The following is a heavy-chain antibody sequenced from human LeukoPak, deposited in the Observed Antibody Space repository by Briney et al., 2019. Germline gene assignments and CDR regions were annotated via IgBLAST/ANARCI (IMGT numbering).Heavy chain of an antibody. CDR3: AKVPKGDWAFDY. D-gene: IGHD2-21*02. V-gene: IGHV3-23*01. Sequence: PGGSLRLSCAASGFTFSSYAMSWVRQAPGKGLEWVSAISGSGGSTYYADSVKGRFTISKDNSKNTLYLQMNSLRAEDTAVYYCAKVPKGDWAFDYWGQGTLVTVSS. J-gene: IGHJ4*02. CDR2: ISGSGGST. CDR1: GFTFSSYA.